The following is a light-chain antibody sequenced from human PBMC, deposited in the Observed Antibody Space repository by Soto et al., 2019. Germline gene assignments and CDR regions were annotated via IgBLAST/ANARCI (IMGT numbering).Light chain of an antibody. CDR2: DAS. CDR1: QGISSA. V-gene: IGKV1-13*02. CDR3: QQFNSYPQT. Sequence: ALQLTQSPSSLSASVGDRVTITCRASQGISSALAWYQQKPGKAPKLLIYDASSLESGVPSRFSGSGSGTDFTLTISSLQPEDFATYYCQQFNSYPQTFGQGTRLEIK. J-gene: IGKJ5*01.